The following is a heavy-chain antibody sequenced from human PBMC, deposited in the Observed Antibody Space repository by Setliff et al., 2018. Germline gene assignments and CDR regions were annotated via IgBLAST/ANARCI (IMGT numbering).Heavy chain of an antibody. D-gene: IGHD1-26*01. Sequence: PSETLSLTCAVSGGPTIGYYWTWIRRAPGKGLEWIGYIHPWGGSSESTNYSPSLKSRIIISLDKSKSQFSLKLTSVTVADTAVYYCARGLHSGTYWGTRPLGLDYWGQGSLVTVSS. CDR3: ARGLHSGTYWGTRPLGLDY. V-gene: IGHV4-59*08. CDR2: IHPWGGSSEST. CDR1: GGPTIGYY. J-gene: IGHJ4*02.